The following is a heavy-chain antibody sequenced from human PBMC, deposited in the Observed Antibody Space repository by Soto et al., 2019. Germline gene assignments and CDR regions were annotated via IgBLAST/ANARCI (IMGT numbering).Heavy chain of an antibody. V-gene: IGHV3-23*01. Sequence: PGGSLRLSCAVSGFNFGSYAMSWVRQAPGRGLEWISTVSGSGGSTSYADSVKGRFTVSRDNSKNTVHLQMTSLSAEDTAVYYCAKCGIFYIPGPFENWGQGTLVTVSS. J-gene: IGHJ4*02. CDR1: GFNFGSYA. D-gene: IGHD1-26*01. CDR3: AKCGIFYIPGPFEN. CDR2: VSGSGGST.